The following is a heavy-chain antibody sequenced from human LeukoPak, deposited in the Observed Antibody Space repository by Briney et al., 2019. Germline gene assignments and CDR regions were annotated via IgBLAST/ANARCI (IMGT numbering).Heavy chain of an antibody. V-gene: IGHV1-8*01. J-gene: IGHJ6*02. CDR1: GYTFTSYD. D-gene: IGHD6-19*01. CDR3: ARVWYSSGGRRRGSAGYYYGMDV. Sequence: GASVKVSCKTSGYTFTSYDINWVRQATGQGLEWMGWMNPNSGNTGYAQKFQGRVTMTRNTSISTAYMELSSLRSEDTAVYYCARVWYSSGGRRRGSAGYYYGMDVWGQGTTVTVSS. CDR2: MNPNSGNT.